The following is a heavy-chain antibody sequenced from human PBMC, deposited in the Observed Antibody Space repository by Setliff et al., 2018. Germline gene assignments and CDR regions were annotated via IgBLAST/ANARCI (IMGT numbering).Heavy chain of an antibody. J-gene: IGHJ4*02. D-gene: IGHD6-19*01. CDR1: GYTFTSYY. CDR2: INPSGGST. V-gene: IGHV1-46*01. Sequence: ASVKVSCKASGYTFTSYYMHWVRQAPGQGLEWMGIINPSGGSTSYAQKFQGRVTMTSDTSTSTAYMELRSLRSDDTAVYYCAIVTIAVAGYFDFWGQGTLVTVSS. CDR3: AIVTIAVAGYFDF.